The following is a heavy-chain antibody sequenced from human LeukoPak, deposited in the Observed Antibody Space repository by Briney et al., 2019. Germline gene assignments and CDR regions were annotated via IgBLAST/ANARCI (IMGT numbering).Heavy chain of an antibody. D-gene: IGHD1-14*01. CDR2: IYYSGST. CDR1: GGSISSYY. CDR3: ARHYSVNRAWFDP. V-gene: IGHV4-59*08. Sequence: PSETLSLTCTVSGGSISSYYWSWIRQPPGKGLEWIGYIYYSGSTNYNPSLKSRVTISVDTSKNQFSLKLSSVTAADTAVYYCARHYSVNRAWFDPWGQGTLVTVSS. J-gene: IGHJ5*02.